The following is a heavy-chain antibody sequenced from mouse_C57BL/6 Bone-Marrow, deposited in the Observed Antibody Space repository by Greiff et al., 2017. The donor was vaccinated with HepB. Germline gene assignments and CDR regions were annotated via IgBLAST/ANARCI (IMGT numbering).Heavy chain of an antibody. V-gene: IGHV6-3*01. J-gene: IGHJ2*01. CDR2: IRLKSDNYAT. CDR3: PTYDYDGYYFDY. D-gene: IGHD2-4*01. Sequence: EVQLVESGGGLVQPGGSMKLSCVASGFTFSNYWMNWVRQSPEKGLEWVAQIRLKSDNYATHYAESVKGRFTISRDDSKSSVYLQMNNLRAEDTGIYYCPTYDYDGYYFDYWGQGTTLTVSS. CDR1: GFTFSNYW.